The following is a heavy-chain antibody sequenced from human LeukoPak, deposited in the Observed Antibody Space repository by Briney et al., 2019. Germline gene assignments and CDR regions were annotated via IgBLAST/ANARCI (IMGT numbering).Heavy chain of an antibody. CDR3: ARAITFMQGTFFDY. D-gene: IGHD1-20*01. Sequence: SETLSLTCTVSGGSISSYYWSWIRQPPGKGLEWIGYIYYSGSTNYNPSLKSRVTISVDTSKNQFSLKLSSVTAADTAVYYCARAITFMQGTFFDYWGQGTLVTVSS. CDR1: GGSISSYY. V-gene: IGHV4-59*01. CDR2: IYYSGST. J-gene: IGHJ4*02.